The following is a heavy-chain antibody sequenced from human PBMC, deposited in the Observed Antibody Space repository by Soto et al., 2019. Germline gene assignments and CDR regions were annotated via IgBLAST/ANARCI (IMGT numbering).Heavy chain of an antibody. V-gene: IGHV4-4*02. J-gene: IGHJ4*02. D-gene: IGHD7-27*01. CDR1: GGSISSHW. CDR3: ARDGVGGWGLGG. Sequence: QVQLQESGPGLVEPSETLSLTCAVSGGSISSHWWIWVRQPPGKGLEWIGEMHHSGSANYNPSLKSRLMISLDTSETHFSLKLTSVTAADAAVYYCARDGVGGWGLGGWGQGTLITVSS. CDR2: MHHSGSA.